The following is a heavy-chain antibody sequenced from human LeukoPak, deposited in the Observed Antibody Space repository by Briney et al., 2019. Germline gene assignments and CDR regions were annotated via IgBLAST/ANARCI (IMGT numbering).Heavy chain of an antibody. CDR3: ARGDSGYDKDFYFDY. Sequence: SVKVSCKASGGTFSSYAISWVRQAPGQGLEWMGGIIPIFGTANYAQKFQGRVTITADESTSTAYMELSSLRSEDTAVYYCARGDSGYDKDFYFDYWGQGTLVTVSS. J-gene: IGHJ4*02. D-gene: IGHD5-12*01. V-gene: IGHV1-69*13. CDR2: IIPIFGTA. CDR1: GGTFSSYA.